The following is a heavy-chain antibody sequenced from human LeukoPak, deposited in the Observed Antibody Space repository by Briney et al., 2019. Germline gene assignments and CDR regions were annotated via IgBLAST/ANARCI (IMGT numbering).Heavy chain of an antibody. CDR1: GYSISSAYS. V-gene: IGHV4-38-2*02. CDR2: IYHNGNT. J-gene: IGHJ4*02. Sequence: PSETLSLTCTVFGYSISSAYSWGWIRQPPGKGLEWIASIYHNGNTYYNSSLKSRVTISVDTSENQFSLKLSSVTAADTAVYYCASYKTYYDSSGHPFDYWGQGTLVTVSS. D-gene: IGHD3-22*01. CDR3: ASYKTYYDSSGHPFDY.